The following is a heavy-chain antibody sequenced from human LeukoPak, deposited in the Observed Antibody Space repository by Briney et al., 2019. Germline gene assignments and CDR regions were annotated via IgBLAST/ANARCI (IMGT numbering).Heavy chain of an antibody. CDR1: GYTFTGYY. Sequence: ASVKVSCKASGYTFTGYYMHWVRQAPGQGLEGMGWINPNSGGTNYAQKFQGRVTMTRDTSISTAYMELSRLRSDDTAVYYCALLPQNYYYYGMDVWGQGTTVTVSS. V-gene: IGHV1-2*02. CDR3: ALLPQNYYYYGMDV. CDR2: INPNSGGT. D-gene: IGHD2-15*01. J-gene: IGHJ6*02.